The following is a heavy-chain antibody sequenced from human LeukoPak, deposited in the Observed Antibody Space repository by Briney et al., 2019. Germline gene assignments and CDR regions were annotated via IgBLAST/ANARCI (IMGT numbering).Heavy chain of an antibody. CDR1: GYTFTAYY. V-gene: IGHV1-2*02. D-gene: IGHD2-15*01. CDR2: ISPNSGGT. J-gene: IGHJ4*02. CDR3: ARAGFCSAGSCYVFDY. Sequence: GASVKVSCKSSGYTFTAYYFHWVRQAPGQGLAWMGLISPNSGGTFYAQTFQGRVVMTRDTSISTVYMDLSSLRSGDTAIYFCARAGFCSAGSCYVFDYWGQGSLVTVSS.